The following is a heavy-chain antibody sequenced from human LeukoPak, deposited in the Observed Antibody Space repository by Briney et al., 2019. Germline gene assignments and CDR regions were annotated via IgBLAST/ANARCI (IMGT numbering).Heavy chain of an antibody. Sequence: SETLSLTCTVSGGSISSYYWSRIRQPPGKGLEWIGYIYYSGSTNYNPSLKSRVTISVDTSKNQFSLKLSSVTAADTAVYYCARPSRRGVVIPFDYWGQGTLVTVSS. J-gene: IGHJ4*02. V-gene: IGHV4-59*08. CDR2: IYYSGST. D-gene: IGHD3-3*01. CDR1: GGSISSYY. CDR3: ARPSRRGVVIPFDY.